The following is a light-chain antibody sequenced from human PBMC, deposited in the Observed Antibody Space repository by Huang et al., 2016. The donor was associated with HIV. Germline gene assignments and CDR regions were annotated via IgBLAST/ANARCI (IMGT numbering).Light chain of an antibody. J-gene: IGKJ2*02. CDR1: QSIRSW. V-gene: IGKV1-5*03. CDR3: HQYDSYPCT. CDR2: RAS. Sequence: DIQMTQSPSTLSASVGDRVTITCRASQSIRSWLAWYQQKPGKAPKLLIYRASSLESGVPSRCSGSGSGTEFTLTISSLQSDDFATYYCHQYDSYPCTFGQGTKLEI.